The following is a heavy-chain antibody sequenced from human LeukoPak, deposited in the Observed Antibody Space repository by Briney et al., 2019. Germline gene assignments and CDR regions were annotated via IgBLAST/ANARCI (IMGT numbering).Heavy chain of an antibody. CDR2: INPNSGGT. CDR1: GYTFTGYY. CDR3: ARETPTGSYFGY. V-gene: IGHV1-2*02. Sequence: ASVKVSCKASGYTFTGYYIHWVRRAPGQGLQWMGWINPNSGGTKYAQKFQGRVTMTRDTSISTASMELSSLRSDDTAVYYCARETPTGSYFGYWGQGTLVTVSS. D-gene: IGHD1-26*01. J-gene: IGHJ4*02.